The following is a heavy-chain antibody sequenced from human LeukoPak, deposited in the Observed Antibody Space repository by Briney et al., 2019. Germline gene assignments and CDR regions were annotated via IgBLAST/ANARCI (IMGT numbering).Heavy chain of an antibody. J-gene: IGHJ6*02. CDR2: IKGDESST. Sequence: GGSLRLSCAASGFTFTSYWIHWVRQAPGKGLVWVSRIKGDESSTNYADSVKGQFTISRDNAKNTVYLHMNSLRVEDAAVYYCAKSSSKLYYYYGMDVWGQGTTVTVSS. V-gene: IGHV3-74*01. CDR3: AKSSSKLYYYYGMDV. CDR1: GFTFTSYW.